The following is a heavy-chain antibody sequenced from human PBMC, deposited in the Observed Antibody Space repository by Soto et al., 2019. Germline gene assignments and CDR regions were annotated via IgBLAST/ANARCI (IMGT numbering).Heavy chain of an antibody. J-gene: IGHJ4*02. CDR2: ISGGGGGT. D-gene: IGHD2-15*01. CDR3: AKQIGYCSGGSCYFAY. V-gene: IGHV3-23*01. Sequence: GGSLRLSCAASGFTFSSSAMSWVRQAPGKGLEWVSAISGGGGGTYYADSVKGRFTISRDNSKNTLYLQMNSLRAEDTAVYYCAKQIGYCSGGSCYFAYWGQGTLVTVSS. CDR1: GFTFSSSA.